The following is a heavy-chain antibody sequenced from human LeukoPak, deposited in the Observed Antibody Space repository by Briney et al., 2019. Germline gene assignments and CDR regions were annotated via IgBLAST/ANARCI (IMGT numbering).Heavy chain of an antibody. D-gene: IGHD2-15*01. J-gene: IGHJ5*02. CDR3: ARAQYCSGGSCCSGTLGS. CDR2: IYSGADT. Sequence: GGSLRLSCAASGSTVSGHYMSWARQAPGKGLEWVSVIYSGADTYYADSVKGRFTISRHSSQNTVYLQMNSLRAEDTAVYYCARAQYCSGGSCCSGTLGSWGQGTLVTVSS. V-gene: IGHV3-53*04. CDR1: GSTVSGHY.